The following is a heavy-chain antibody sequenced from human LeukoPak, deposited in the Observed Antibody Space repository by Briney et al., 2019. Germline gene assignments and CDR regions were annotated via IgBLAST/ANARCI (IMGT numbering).Heavy chain of an antibody. J-gene: IGHJ5*02. CDR2: INPNSGGT. CDR1: GYTFTGYY. Sequence: GASVKVSCKASGYTFTGYYMHWVRQAPGQGLEWMGWINPNSGGTNHAQKFQGRVTMTRDTSISTAYMELSRLRSDDTAVYYCARDVDTAPNWFDPWGQGTLVTVSS. CDR3: ARDVDTAPNWFDP. D-gene: IGHD5-18*01. V-gene: IGHV1-2*02.